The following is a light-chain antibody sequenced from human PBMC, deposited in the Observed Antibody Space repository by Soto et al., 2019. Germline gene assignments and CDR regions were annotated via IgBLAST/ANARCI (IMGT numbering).Light chain of an antibody. V-gene: IGKV2-28*01. CDR3: MQALQTPRM. CDR1: QSLRHSNGYNY. Sequence: DIVMTQSPLSLPVTPGEPASISCRSSQSLRHSNGYNYLDWYLQKPGHSPQLLIYLGSNRASGVPDRCSGSGSGTDFTLKISRVEAEDVGVYYCMQALQTPRMVGRETKVELK. J-gene: IGKJ1*01. CDR2: LGS.